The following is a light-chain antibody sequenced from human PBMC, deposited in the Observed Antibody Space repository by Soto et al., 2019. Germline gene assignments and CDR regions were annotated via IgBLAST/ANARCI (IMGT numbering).Light chain of an antibody. CDR3: SSYAGNNNVV. J-gene: IGLJ2*01. V-gene: IGLV2-8*01. Sequence: QSALTQPPSASGSPGQSVTISCTGTSSDVGGYNYVSWYQQHPGKAPKLMIYEVNKRPSGVPDRFSGAKSGNTASLTVSGLQAEDEADYYCSSYAGNNNVVFGTGTKVTVL. CDR1: SSDVGGYNY. CDR2: EVN.